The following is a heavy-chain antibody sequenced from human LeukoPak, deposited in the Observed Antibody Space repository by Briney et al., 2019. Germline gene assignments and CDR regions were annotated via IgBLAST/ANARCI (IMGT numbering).Heavy chain of an antibody. D-gene: IGHD4-17*01. CDR3: AKGHSDYGTGFDV. CDR2: ISSSSSAK. V-gene: IGHV3-48*02. CDR1: GFSFSRYS. J-gene: IGHJ4*02. Sequence: AGGSLRLSCAASGFSFSRYSMNWVRQAPGKGLEWVAYISSSSSAKYYLDSVKGRFTISRDNAKNSLYLQMNSLRDEDTTVYFCAKGHSDYGTGFDVWGRGTLVTVSS.